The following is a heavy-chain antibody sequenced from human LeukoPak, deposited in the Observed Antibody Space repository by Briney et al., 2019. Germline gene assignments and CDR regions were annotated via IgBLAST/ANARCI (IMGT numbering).Heavy chain of an antibody. V-gene: IGHV3-30*02. D-gene: IGHD3-10*01. CDR1: GFTFSSYG. Sequence: PGGSLRLSCAASGFTFSSYGMHWVRQAPGKGLEWVAFIRYDGSNKYYADSVKGRFTISRDNSKNTLYLQMNSLRAEDTAVYYCAKDTLSRLITMVRGVKFGGAFDIWGQGTMVTVSS. CDR3: AKDTLSRLITMVRGVKFGGAFDI. J-gene: IGHJ3*02. CDR2: IRYDGSNK.